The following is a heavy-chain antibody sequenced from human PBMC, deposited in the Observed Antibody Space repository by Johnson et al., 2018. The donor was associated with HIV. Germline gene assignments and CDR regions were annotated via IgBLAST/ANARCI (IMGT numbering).Heavy chain of an antibody. V-gene: IGHV3-20*04. CDR2: INLNGGST. CDR1: GFTFDDYG. CDR3: ARGEGRGAFDI. Sequence: VQLVESGGGVVRPGGSLRLSCAASGFTFDDYGMNWVRQAPGKGLEWVSSINLNGGSTAYADSVKGRFTISRDNAKNSLYLQMNSLRAEDTALYYCARGEGRGAFDIWGQGTMVTVSS. J-gene: IGHJ3*02. D-gene: IGHD3-10*01.